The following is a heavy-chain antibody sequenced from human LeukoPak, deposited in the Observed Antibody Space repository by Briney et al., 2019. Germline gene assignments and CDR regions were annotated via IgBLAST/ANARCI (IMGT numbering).Heavy chain of an antibody. CDR1: GFTVSSNY. J-gene: IGHJ4*02. D-gene: IGHD3-22*01. CDR2: IYSGGST. Sequence: GGSLRLSCAASGFTVSSNYMSWVRQAPVKGLEWVSVIYSGGSTYYADSVKGRFTISRDNSKNTLYLQMNSLRAEDTAVYYCARDRGLKDSSGYYSDYWGQGTLVTVSS. V-gene: IGHV3-66*01. CDR3: ARDRGLKDSSGYYSDY.